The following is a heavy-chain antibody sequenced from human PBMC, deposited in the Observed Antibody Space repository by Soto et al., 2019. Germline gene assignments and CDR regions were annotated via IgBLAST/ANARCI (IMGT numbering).Heavy chain of an antibody. CDR1: GGSVSSGNYF. D-gene: IGHD4-17*01. Sequence: QVQLQESGPGLVKPSETLSLTCTVSGGSVSSGNYFWSWIRQPPGKGLEWIGYIHSSGSTNYNPSLKSRVTISADTSRNQFSLKLTSVTAADTAVYYCAILTKPTAVTTAFRGGYGLDVWGHGTTVTVSS. CDR3: AILTKPTAVTTAFRGGYGLDV. J-gene: IGHJ6*02. V-gene: IGHV4-61*01. CDR2: IHSSGST.